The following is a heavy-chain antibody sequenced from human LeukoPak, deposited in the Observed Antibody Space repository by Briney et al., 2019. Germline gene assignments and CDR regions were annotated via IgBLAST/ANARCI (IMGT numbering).Heavy chain of an antibody. D-gene: IGHD3-10*01. CDR3: ARASPDLYGSGSYTFDP. CDR1: GGSFSGYY. Sequence: SETLSLTCAVYGGSFSGYYWSWIRQPPGKGLEWIGEINHSGSTNYNPSLKSRVTISVDTSKNQFSLKLSSVTAADTAVYYCARASPDLYGSGSYTFDPWGQGTLVTVSS. V-gene: IGHV4-34*01. CDR2: INHSGST. J-gene: IGHJ5*02.